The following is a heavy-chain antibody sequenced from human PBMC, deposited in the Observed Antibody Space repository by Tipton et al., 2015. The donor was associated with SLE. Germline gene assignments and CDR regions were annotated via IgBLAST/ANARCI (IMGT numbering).Heavy chain of an antibody. CDR3: ARTGSTVLLREDDDAFDI. CDR2: IYYSGST. CDR1: GGSISSYY. D-gene: IGHD2/OR15-2a*01. V-gene: IGHV4-59*12. Sequence: TLSLTCTVSGGSISSYYWSWIRQPPGKGLEWIGYIYYSGSTNYNPSLKSRVTISVDTSKNQFSLKLTSVTAADTAVYYCARTGSTVLLREDDDAFDIWGQGTMVTVSS. J-gene: IGHJ3*02.